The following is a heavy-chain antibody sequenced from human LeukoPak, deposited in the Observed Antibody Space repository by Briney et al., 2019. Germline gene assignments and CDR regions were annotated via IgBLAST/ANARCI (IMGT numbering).Heavy chain of an antibody. Sequence: ASVKVSCKASGYTFTSYDFNWLRQATGQGPEWMGWMNPNSGATGYAQKFQGRVTMTRSASINTAYMELTNLRSEDTAVYYCARGDFGIAAAGAFDYWGQGTLVTVSS. J-gene: IGHJ4*02. CDR3: ARGDFGIAAAGAFDY. CDR1: GYTFTSYD. D-gene: IGHD6-13*01. V-gene: IGHV1-8*01. CDR2: MNPNSGAT.